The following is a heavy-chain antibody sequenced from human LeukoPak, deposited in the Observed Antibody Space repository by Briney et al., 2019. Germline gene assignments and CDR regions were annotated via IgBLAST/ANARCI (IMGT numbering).Heavy chain of an antibody. J-gene: IGHJ3*02. CDR3: ARASGRYSDAFDI. Sequence: ASVKVSCKASGYTSTGYYMHWVRQAPGQGLEWMGWINPNSGGTNYAQNFQGRVTMTRDTSISTAYMELSRLRSDDTALYYCARASGRYSDAFDIWGQGTMVTVSS. D-gene: IGHD1-26*01. CDR2: INPNSGGT. V-gene: IGHV1-2*02. CDR1: GYTSTGYY.